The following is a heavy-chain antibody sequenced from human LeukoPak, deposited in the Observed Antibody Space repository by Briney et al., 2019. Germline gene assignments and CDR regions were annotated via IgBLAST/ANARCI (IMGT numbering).Heavy chain of an antibody. CDR3: ARAAWFWGSSPNFCYY. D-gene: IGHD3-16*01. CDR2: IGTAGDT. V-gene: IGHV3-13*01. CDR1: GFIFISYY. J-gene: IGHJ4*02. Sequence: GGSLRLSCAVSGFIFISYYMQGARQATGKGLEWVSAIGTAGDTYYPGSVKGRFTISRENAKTSLYLQMNSLRAGDTAVYYCARAAWFWGSSPNFCYYWGQGTLVTVSS.